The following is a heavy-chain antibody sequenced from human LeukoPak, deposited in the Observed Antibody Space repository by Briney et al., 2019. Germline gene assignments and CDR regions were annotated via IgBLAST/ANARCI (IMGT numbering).Heavy chain of an antibody. D-gene: IGHD6-25*01. Sequence: ASVKVSCKASGYIFTGYYMHWVRQATGQGLEWMGWMNPISGNTGFAQKFQGRVTITRITSISTAYMEMSSLRSDDTAVYYCVRGAKCSGADCDSTKEYVYYFDYWGQGTLVTVSS. J-gene: IGHJ4*02. CDR3: VRGAKCSGADCDSTKEYVYYFDY. CDR1: GYIFTGYY. V-gene: IGHV1-8*03. CDR2: MNPISGNT.